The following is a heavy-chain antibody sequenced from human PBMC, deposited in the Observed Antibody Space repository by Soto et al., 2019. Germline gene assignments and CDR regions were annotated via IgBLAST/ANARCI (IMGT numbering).Heavy chain of an antibody. V-gene: IGHV4-4*07. CDR1: GASITGSSY. D-gene: IGHD2-21*01. CDR3: ARGMTPLGEPAWYYFDS. CDR2: FSLSGTT. Sequence: SETLSLTCTVSGASITGSSYWSWIRQPAGKGLEWIGRFSLSGTTNYNPSLRGRVTMSADVSKNQFSLRLTSVTAADTALYYCARGMTPLGEPAWYYFDSCGQRTLVTVSS. J-gene: IGHJ4*02.